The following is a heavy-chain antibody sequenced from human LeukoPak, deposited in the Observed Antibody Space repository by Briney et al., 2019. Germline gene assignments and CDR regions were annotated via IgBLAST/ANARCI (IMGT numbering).Heavy chain of an antibody. Sequence: ASVKVSCKASGGTFSSYAISWVRQAPGQGLEWMGRIIPILGIANYAQKFQGRVTITAGKSTSTAYMELSSLRSEDTAVYYCASRVSSGWAFDYWGQGTLVTVSS. V-gene: IGHV1-69*04. J-gene: IGHJ4*02. D-gene: IGHD6-19*01. CDR3: ASRVSSGWAFDY. CDR2: IIPILGIA. CDR1: GGTFSSYA.